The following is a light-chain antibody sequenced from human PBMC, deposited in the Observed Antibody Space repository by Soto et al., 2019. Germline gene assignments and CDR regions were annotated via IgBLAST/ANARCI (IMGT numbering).Light chain of an antibody. CDR3: SSYTSSSTLVV. J-gene: IGLJ2*01. CDR1: SSDVGGYNY. V-gene: IGLV2-14*01. CDR2: DVS. Sequence: QAALTQPASLSGSPGQSSTISCTGTSSDVGGYNYVSWYQQHPGKAPKLMIYDVSNRPSGVSNRFSGSKSGNTATLPISGRQAEDEADYYCSSYTSSSTLVVFGGGTQLTVL.